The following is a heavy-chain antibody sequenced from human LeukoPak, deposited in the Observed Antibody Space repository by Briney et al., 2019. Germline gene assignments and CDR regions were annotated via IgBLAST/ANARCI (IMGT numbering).Heavy chain of an antibody. D-gene: IGHD3-3*01. CDR1: GFTFRNYA. CDR3: ARFTIRRYFDY. J-gene: IGHJ4*02. Sequence: PGGSLRLSCVASGFTFRNYAMSWVRQAPGKGLEWVSYISSSGSTIYYEDSVKGRFTISRDNAKNSLYLQMNSLRAEDTAVYYCARFTIRRYFDYWGQGTLVTVSS. V-gene: IGHV3-11*04. CDR2: ISSSGSTI.